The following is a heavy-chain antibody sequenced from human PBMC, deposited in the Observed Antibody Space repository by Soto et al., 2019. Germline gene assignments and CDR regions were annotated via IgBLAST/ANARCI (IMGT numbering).Heavy chain of an antibody. V-gene: IGHV4-31*03. Sequence: QVQLQESGPGLVKPSQTLSLTCTVSGGSISSGDYYWSWIRQHPGKGLEWIGYIYYSGSTYYNPYLKSRFTLSVATSKNQFALKLSSVTAADTAVYYCARWWSGSRQGFDPWGQGTLVTVSS. CDR1: GGSISSGDYY. J-gene: IGHJ5*02. CDR3: ARWWSGSRQGFDP. D-gene: IGHD3-3*01. CDR2: IYYSGST.